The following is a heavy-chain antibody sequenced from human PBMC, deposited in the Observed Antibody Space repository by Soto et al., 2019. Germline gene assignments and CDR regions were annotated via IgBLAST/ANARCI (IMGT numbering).Heavy chain of an antibody. CDR2: IYPGDSET. J-gene: IGHJ4*02. V-gene: IGHV5-51*03. D-gene: IGHD2-15*01. Sequence: EVQLVQSGAEVTKPSESLRISCKGSGYTFSSYWIAWVRQMPGKGLEWVGIIYPGDSETRITPSFQGQVSISADKSINTAYLQWSSLWASDTAMYYCARVRGCSDGTCYPFDYWGQGTLVTVSS. CDR1: GYTFSSYW. CDR3: ARVRGCSDGTCYPFDY.